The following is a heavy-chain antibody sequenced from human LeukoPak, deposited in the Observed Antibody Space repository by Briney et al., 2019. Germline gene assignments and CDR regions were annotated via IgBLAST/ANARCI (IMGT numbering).Heavy chain of an antibody. J-gene: IGHJ4*02. CDR1: GFTFSSYG. D-gene: IGHD3-16*02. CDR2: IWYDGSNK. Sequence: GRSLRLSCAASGFTFSSYGMHWVRQAPGKGLEWVAVIWYDGSNKYYADSVKGRFTISRDNSKNTLYLQMNSLRAEDTAVYYCARDLYVWGSYRSPGDYWGQGTLVTVSS. CDR3: ARDLYVWGSYRSPGDY. V-gene: IGHV3-33*01.